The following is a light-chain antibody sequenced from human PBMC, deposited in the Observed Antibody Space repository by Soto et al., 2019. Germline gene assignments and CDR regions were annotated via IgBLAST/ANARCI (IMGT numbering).Light chain of an antibody. CDR2: DAS. V-gene: IGKV1-5*01. J-gene: IGKJ1*01. CDR1: QSISGW. CDR3: QQYNSYSPWT. Sequence: DIQMNQSPPTLSASVGDRVTITCRASQSISGWLAWYQQKPGKAPKLLIYDASSLESGVPSRFSGSGSGTEFTLTISSLQPDDFATYYCQQYNSYSPWTFGQGTKVDNK.